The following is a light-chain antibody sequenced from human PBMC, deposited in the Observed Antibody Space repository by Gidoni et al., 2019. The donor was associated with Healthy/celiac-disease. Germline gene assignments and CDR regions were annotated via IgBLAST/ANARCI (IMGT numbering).Light chain of an antibody. V-gene: IGLV2-11*01. Sequence: QSALTQPRSVSGSPGQPVTISCTGTSSDVGGYNYVSWYPQHPGKAPKLMIYDVSKRPSGVPDRFSGSKSGNTASLTISGLQAEDEADYYCCSYAGSYTLVVFGGGTKLTVL. CDR2: DVS. CDR3: CSYAGSYTLVV. J-gene: IGLJ2*01. CDR1: SSDVGGYNY.